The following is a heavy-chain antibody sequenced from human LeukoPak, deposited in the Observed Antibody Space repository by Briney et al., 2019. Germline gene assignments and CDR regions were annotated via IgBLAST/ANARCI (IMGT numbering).Heavy chain of an antibody. CDR2: ISRCISYT. V-gene: IGHV3-11*05. CDR1: GFTCIDYY. CDR3: AREGGYGPGRGWFDP. Sequence: GGSLRLSCGTAGFTCIDYYMTWIRQALGKGLVWGSYISRCISYTEYADSVKGRFTISRDNAKSSVYLQMNSLRADDTAVYYCAREGGYGPGRGWFDPWGQGTLVTVSS. D-gene: IGHD3-10*01. J-gene: IGHJ5*02.